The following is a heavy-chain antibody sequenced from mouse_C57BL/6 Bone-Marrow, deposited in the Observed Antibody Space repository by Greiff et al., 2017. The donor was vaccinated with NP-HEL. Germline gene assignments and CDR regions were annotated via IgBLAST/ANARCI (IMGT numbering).Heavy chain of an antibody. Sequence: EVQLQQSGPELVKPGASVKISCKASGYTFTDYYMNWVKQSHGKSLEWIGDINPNNGGTSYNQKFKGKATLTVDKSSSTAYMELRSLTSEDSAVYYCARGVLWFAYWGQGTLVTVSA. V-gene: IGHV1-26*01. CDR3: ARGVLWFAY. CDR1: GYTFTDYY. CDR2: INPNNGGT. J-gene: IGHJ3*01. D-gene: IGHD2-14*01.